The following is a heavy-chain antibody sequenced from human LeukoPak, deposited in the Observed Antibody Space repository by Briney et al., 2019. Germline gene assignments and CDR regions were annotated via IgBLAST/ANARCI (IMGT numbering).Heavy chain of an antibody. V-gene: IGHV1-69*05. J-gene: IGHJ4*02. CDR2: IIPIFGTA. CDR3: ARGYCSSTSCYDLGEYDY. Sequence: SVKVSCRASGGTFSSYAISWVRQAPGQGLEWMGGIIPIFGTANYAQKFQGRVTITTDESTSTAYMDLSSLRSEDTAVYYCARGYCSSTSCYDLGEYDYWGQGTLVTVSS. CDR1: GGTFSSYA. D-gene: IGHD2-2*01.